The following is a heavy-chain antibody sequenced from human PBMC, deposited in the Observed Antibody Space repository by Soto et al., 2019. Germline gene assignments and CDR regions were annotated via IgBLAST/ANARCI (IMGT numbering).Heavy chain of an antibody. V-gene: IGHV4-59*01. CDR1: GGSMSSYY. D-gene: IGHD3-10*01. J-gene: IGHJ6*02. CDR3: ARGTMIRGVTVTPRYYYGMDV. Sequence: PSETLSLTCTVPGGSMSSYYWSWIRQPPGKGLEWIGYKHDSGTTNYNPSLKSRVTISVDTSKNQVSLKVRSVTAADTAVYYCARGTMIRGVTVTPRYYYGMDVWGQGTTVTVSS. CDR2: KHDSGTT.